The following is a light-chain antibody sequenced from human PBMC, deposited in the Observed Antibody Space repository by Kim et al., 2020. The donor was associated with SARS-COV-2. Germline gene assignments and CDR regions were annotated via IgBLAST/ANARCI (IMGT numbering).Light chain of an antibody. Sequence: GQIVSISCSGSSSNIGSNTVTWYQHLPGTAPRLLIYSDNQRPSGVPDRFSGSKSGTSASLAISGLQSEDEVHYVCSTWDDSLDGPVFGGGTQLTVL. CDR2: SDN. CDR3: STWDDSLDGPV. CDR1: SSNIGSNT. V-gene: IGLV1-44*01. J-gene: IGLJ2*01.